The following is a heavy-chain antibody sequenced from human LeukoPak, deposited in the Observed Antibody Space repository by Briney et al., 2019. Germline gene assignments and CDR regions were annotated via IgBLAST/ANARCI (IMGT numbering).Heavy chain of an antibody. CDR2: IYYSGST. V-gene: IGHV4-39*07. J-gene: IGHJ6*03. Sequence: SETLSLTCTVTGGSISSSSYYWGWIRQPPGKGLEWIGSIYYSGSTYYNPSLKSRVTISVDTSKNQFSLKLSSVTAADTAVYYCARTNGYYYYMDVWGKGTTVTVSS. CDR1: GGSISSSSYY. CDR3: ARTNGYYYYMDV. D-gene: IGHD2-8*01.